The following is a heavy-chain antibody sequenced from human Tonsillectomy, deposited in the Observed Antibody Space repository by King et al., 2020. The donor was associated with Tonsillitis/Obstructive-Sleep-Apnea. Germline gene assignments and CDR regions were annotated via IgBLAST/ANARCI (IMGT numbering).Heavy chain of an antibody. CDR2: ISGSGGST. Sequence: EVQLVESGGGLVQPGVSLRLSCAASGFPFISYAMSWVRQAPGKGLEWVSAISGSGGSTYYADSVTVRFTLSRDNSKNTLYLQMNSLRAEDTAVYYCAKDPYGSGGWLDPWGQGTLVTVAS. D-gene: IGHD3-10*01. V-gene: IGHV3-23*04. CDR1: GFPFISYA. J-gene: IGHJ5*02. CDR3: AKDPYGSGGWLDP.